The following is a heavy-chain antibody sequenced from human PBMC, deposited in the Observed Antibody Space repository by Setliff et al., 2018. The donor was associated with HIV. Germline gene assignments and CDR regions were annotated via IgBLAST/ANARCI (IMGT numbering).Heavy chain of an antibody. J-gene: IGHJ6*03. CDR1: GGSITGYY. CDR2: IYTSGST. D-gene: IGHD3-10*01. CDR3: ARVLSSGSYYKYYYYMDV. Sequence: SETLSLTCTVSGGSITGYYWSWIRQPAGKGLEWIGRIYTSGSTNYNPSLKSRVTMSVDTSKNQFSLKLSSVTAADTAVYYCARVLSSGSYYKYYYYMDVWGKGTTVTVS. V-gene: IGHV4-4*07.